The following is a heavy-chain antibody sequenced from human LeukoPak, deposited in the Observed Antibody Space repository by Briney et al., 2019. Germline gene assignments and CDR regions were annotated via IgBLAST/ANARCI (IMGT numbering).Heavy chain of an antibody. CDR3: VRGYSYGFYFDY. CDR1: GYSFTGYY. D-gene: IGHD5-18*01. CDR2: INPNSGGP. Sequence: ASVKVSCKTSGYSFTGYYIHWVRQAPGQGLEWMGRINPNSGGPNYGQKFQGTVTMTKDTSISTAYLELSNLRSDDTAAYYCVRGYSYGFYFDYWGQGSLVTVSS. J-gene: IGHJ4*02. V-gene: IGHV1-2*06.